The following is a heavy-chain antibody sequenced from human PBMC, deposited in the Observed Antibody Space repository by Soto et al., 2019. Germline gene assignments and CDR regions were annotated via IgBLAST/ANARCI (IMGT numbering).Heavy chain of an antibody. D-gene: IGHD1-1*01. J-gene: IGHJ6*02. CDR1: GYTFTGYY. CDR2: INPNSGGT. CDR3: ARTLPRSGGKYYYYGMDV. Sequence: QVQLVQSGAEVKKPGASVKVSCKASGYTFTGYYMHWVRQAPGQGLEWLGWINPNSGGTNYAQKFQGWVTMTRDTSISTAYMELSRLRSYDTAVYYCARTLPRSGGKYYYYGMDVWGQGTTVTVSS. V-gene: IGHV1-2*04.